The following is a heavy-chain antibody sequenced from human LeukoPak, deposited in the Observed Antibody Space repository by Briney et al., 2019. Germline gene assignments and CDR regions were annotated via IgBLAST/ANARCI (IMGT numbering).Heavy chain of an antibody. D-gene: IGHD5-12*01. V-gene: IGHV3-7*01. CDR2: INQDGSAK. CDR3: ARLWGDATIFDL. CDR1: EFTFSAFW. J-gene: IGHJ4*02. Sequence: GGSLRLSCAVSEFTFSAFWLSWVRQAPGKGLEWVANINQDGSAKHYVDSVKGRFTVSRDNAENSLYLQTNSLRAEDTAVYYCARLWGDATIFDLWGQGTLVTVSS.